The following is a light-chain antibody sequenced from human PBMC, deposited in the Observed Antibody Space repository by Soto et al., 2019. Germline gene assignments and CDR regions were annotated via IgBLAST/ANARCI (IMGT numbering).Light chain of an antibody. CDR2: DAS. J-gene: IGKJ1*01. V-gene: IGKV3-11*01. Sequence: IVMTQSPATVSVSPGERATLPCRASQSVSSNLAWYQQKPGQAPRLLIYDASTRATGIPDRFSGSGSGTDFTLTISRLEPEDFAVYYCLQRSDWRTFGRGAKVDIK. CDR1: QSVSSN. CDR3: LQRSDWRT.